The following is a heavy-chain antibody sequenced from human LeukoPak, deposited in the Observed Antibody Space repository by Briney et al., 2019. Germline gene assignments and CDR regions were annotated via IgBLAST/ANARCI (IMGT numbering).Heavy chain of an antibody. CDR2: INHSGST. V-gene: IGHV4-34*01. CDR3: ARGATIFGVGRLDY. CDR1: GGSFSGYY. Sequence: SETLSLTCAAYGGSFSGYYWSWIRQPPGKGLEWIGEINHSGSTDYNPSLKSRVTISVDTSKNQFSLKLSSVTAADTAVYYCARGATIFGVGRLDYWGQGTLVTVSS. D-gene: IGHD3-3*01. J-gene: IGHJ4*02.